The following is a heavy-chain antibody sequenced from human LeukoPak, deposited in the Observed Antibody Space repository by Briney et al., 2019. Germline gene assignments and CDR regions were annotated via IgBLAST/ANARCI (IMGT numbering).Heavy chain of an antibody. V-gene: IGHV1-2*02. CDR2: INPNSGGT. Sequence: ASVKVSCKASGYTFTGYYMHWVRQAPGQGLEWMGWINPNSGGTNYAQKFQGRVTMTRDMSTSTVYMELSSLRSEDTAVYYCARAYRGIVVVITPFGYWGQGTLVTVSS. CDR1: GYTFTGYY. CDR3: ARAYRGIVVVITPFGY. D-gene: IGHD3-22*01. J-gene: IGHJ4*02.